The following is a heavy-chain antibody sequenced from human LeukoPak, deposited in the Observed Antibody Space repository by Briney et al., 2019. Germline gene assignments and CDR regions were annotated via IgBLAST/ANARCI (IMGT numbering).Heavy chain of an antibody. Sequence: SETLSLTCTVSGDSISSYFWNWIRQPPGKGLEWIGYIYYSGSTNYNPSLKSRVTISVDTSKNQFSLKLSSVTAADTAVYYCARGADSSGYYSIFYFDYWGQGTLVTVSS. J-gene: IGHJ4*02. CDR2: IYYSGST. D-gene: IGHD3-22*01. CDR3: ARGADSSGYYSIFYFDY. CDR1: GDSISSYF. V-gene: IGHV4-59*01.